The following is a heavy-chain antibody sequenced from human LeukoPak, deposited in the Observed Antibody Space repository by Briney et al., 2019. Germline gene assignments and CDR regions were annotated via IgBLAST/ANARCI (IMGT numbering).Heavy chain of an antibody. V-gene: IGHV4-4*07. J-gene: IGHJ4*02. Sequence: SETLSLTCTVSGRSISSYYWSWIRQPAGKGLEWIGRIYTSGSTNYNPSLKSRVTMSVDTSKNQFSLKLSSVTAADTAVYYCAAASTVVTTFDYWGQGTLVTVSS. CDR3: AAASTVVTTFDY. CDR1: GRSISSYY. D-gene: IGHD4-23*01. CDR2: IYTSGST.